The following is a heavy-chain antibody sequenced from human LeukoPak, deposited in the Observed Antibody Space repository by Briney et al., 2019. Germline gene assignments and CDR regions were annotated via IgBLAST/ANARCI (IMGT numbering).Heavy chain of an antibody. CDR2: ISTYNGIT. Sequence: ASVKVSCKASGYTFNSYDISWVRQAPGQGLEWMAWISTYNGITNYALKVQGRATMTTDTSTSTAYMELRSLRSDDTAVYYCARVLRYDFWSAYYFDYWGQGTLVTVSS. CDR1: GYTFNSYD. CDR3: ARVLRYDFWSAYYFDY. J-gene: IGHJ4*02. V-gene: IGHV1-18*01. D-gene: IGHD3-3*01.